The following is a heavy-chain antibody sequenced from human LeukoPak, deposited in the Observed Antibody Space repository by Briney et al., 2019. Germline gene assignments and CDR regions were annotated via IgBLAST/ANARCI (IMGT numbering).Heavy chain of an antibody. CDR3: AELGITMIGGV. D-gene: IGHD3-10*02. CDR2: ISSSGSTI. CDR1: GFTFSSYE. J-gene: IGHJ6*04. Sequence: GGSLRLSCAASGFTFSSYEMNWVRQAPGKGLEWVSYISSSGSTIYYADSVKGRFTISRDNAKNSLCLQMDSLRAEDTAVYYCAELGITMIGGVWGKGTTVTISS. V-gene: IGHV3-48*03.